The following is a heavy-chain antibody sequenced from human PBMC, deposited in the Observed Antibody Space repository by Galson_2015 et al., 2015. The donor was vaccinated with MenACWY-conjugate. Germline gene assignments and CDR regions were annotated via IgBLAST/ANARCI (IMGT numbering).Heavy chain of an antibody. J-gene: IGHJ4*02. CDR2: IKSKTDGERT. Sequence: SLRLSCAASGFSFSNAWMSWVRQAPGKGPEWVARIKSKTDGERTDYAAPVIGRFSISRDDLRNTLYLQMNGLTSDDSAVYYCTTDRIPGGARPYCDNWGQGALVTVSS. CDR1: GFSFSNAW. CDR3: TTDRIPGGARPYCDN. V-gene: IGHV3-15*01. D-gene: IGHD1-26*01.